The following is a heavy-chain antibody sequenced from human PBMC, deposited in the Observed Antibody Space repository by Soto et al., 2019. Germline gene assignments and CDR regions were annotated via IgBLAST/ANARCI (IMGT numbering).Heavy chain of an antibody. CDR3: ARYNAASGTYYFDF. CDR2: INHRGSA. V-gene: IGHV4-4*02. Sequence: SETLSLTCAVSGASVSSTYWWSWVRQPPGKGPEWIGEINHRGSANYNPSLKSRVTISVDISKSQFSLRLTSVTAADTAVYYCARYNAASGTYYFDFWGQGALVTVSP. J-gene: IGHJ4*02. D-gene: IGHD6-13*01. CDR1: GASVSSTYW.